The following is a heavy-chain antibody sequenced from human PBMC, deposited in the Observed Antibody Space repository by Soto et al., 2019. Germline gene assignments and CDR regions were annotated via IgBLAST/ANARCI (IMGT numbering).Heavy chain of an antibody. J-gene: IGHJ2*01. CDR1: GDSIGNFY. Sequence: NPSETLSLTCAISGDSIGNFYWSWIRQPAGKGLESLGRLSASGRTNYSPSLQSRVTMSLDRSKNRFSLRLTSVSAADTAVYFCARGMGRYFDLWGRGTLVTVSS. V-gene: IGHV4-4*07. CDR2: LSASGRT. D-gene: IGHD2-8*01. CDR3: ARGMGRYFDL.